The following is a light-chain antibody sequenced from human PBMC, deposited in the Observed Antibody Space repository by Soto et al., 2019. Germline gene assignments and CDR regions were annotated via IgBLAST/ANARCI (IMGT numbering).Light chain of an antibody. CDR2: TNS. Sequence: QAVVTQPPSVSGAPGQRVTISCTGSSSNIGTGYDVHWYQQLPGTAPKLLVYTNSNRPSGVPDRFSGSKSGTSASLAITGLQAEDEADYYCQSYDSSLSGFVFGTRTKLTVL. CDR1: SSNIGTGYD. J-gene: IGLJ1*01. V-gene: IGLV1-40*01. CDR3: QSYDSSLSGFV.